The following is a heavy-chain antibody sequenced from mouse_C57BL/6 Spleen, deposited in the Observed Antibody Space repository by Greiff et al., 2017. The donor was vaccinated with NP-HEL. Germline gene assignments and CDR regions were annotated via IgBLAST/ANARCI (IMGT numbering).Heavy chain of an antibody. CDR1: GFTFSSYA. CDR2: ISDGGSYT. V-gene: IGHV5-4*03. CDR3: ARGPGLGDYFDY. J-gene: IGHJ2*01. D-gene: IGHD4-1*01. Sequence: EVKLVESGGGLVKPGGSLKLSCAASGFTFSSYAMSWVRQTPEKRLEWVATISDGGSYTYYPDNVKGRFTISRDNAKNNLYLQMSHLKSEDTAMYYCARGPGLGDYFDYWGQGTTLTVSS.